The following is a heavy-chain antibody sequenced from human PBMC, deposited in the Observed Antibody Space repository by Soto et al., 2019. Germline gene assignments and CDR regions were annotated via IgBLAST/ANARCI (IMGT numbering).Heavy chain of an antibody. CDR3: ARSSSGWNGDY. CDR2: ISYDGSNK. CDR1: GFTFSSYA. Sequence: QVQLVESGGGVVQPGRSLRLSCAASGFTFSSYAMHWVRQAPGKGLEWVAVISYDGSNKYYADSMKGRFTISRDNSKNTLYLQMNSLRAEDTAVYYCARSSSGWNGDYWGQGTLVTVSS. V-gene: IGHV3-30-3*01. J-gene: IGHJ4*02. D-gene: IGHD6-19*01.